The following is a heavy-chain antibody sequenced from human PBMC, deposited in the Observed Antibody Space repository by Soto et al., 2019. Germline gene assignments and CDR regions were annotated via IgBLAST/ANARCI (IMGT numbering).Heavy chain of an antibody. Sequence: SETLSLTCTVSGGYISSYYWSWIRQPPGKELEWIGYIYYSRSTNYNPSLKSRVTISVDTSKNQFSLKLNSMTAADTAVYYCARHNYGSGSTYFDYWGQGTLVTVSS. CDR3: ARHNYGSGSTYFDY. CDR1: GGYISSYY. D-gene: IGHD3-10*01. CDR2: IYYSRST. J-gene: IGHJ4*02. V-gene: IGHV4-59*08.